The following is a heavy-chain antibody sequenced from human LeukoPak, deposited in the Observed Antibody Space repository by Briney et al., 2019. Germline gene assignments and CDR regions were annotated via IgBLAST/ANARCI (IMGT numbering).Heavy chain of an antibody. Sequence: PGGSLRLSCAASGFTVSSNYMSWVRQAPGKGLEWVAVIWYDGSNKYYADSVKGRFTISRDNSKNTLYLQMNSLRAEDTAVYYCARDHYDYVWGSYRPLYYFDYWGQGTLVTVSS. CDR1: GFTVSSNY. J-gene: IGHJ4*02. CDR2: IWYDGSNK. V-gene: IGHV3-33*08. CDR3: ARDHYDYVWGSYRPLYYFDY. D-gene: IGHD3-16*02.